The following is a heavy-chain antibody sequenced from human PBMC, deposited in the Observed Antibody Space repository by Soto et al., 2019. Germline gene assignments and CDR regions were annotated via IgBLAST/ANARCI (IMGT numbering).Heavy chain of an antibody. CDR1: GYTFTGYY. CDR3: AAAYTGTHYAMDV. D-gene: IGHD1-1*01. J-gene: IGHJ6*02. CDR2: INPNSGGT. V-gene: IGHV1-2*02. Sequence: ASVKVSCKASGYTFTGYYMHWVRQAPGQGLEWMGWINPNSGGTNYAQKFQGRVTMTRDTSISTAYMELSRLRSDDTAVYYCAAAYTGTHYAMDVWGQGTTVTVSS.